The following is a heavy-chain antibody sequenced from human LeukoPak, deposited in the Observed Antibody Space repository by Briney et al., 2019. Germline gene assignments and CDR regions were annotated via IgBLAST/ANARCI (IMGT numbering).Heavy chain of an antibody. Sequence: SETLSLTCLVSGDSIRTTSFWGWIRQPPGMGLEWIASASHSGINYYNPSLRSRVIVSADTSKNQFSLRLTSVTAADMAVYYCARRGGHSWDVGNWFDPWGQGILVTVSS. CDR2: ASHSGIN. CDR1: GDSIRTTSF. CDR3: ARRGGHSWDVGNWFDP. D-gene: IGHD6-13*01. J-gene: IGHJ5*02. V-gene: IGHV4-39*01.